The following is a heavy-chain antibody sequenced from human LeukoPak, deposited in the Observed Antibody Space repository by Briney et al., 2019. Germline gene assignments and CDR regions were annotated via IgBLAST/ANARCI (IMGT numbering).Heavy chain of an antibody. V-gene: IGHV1-69*06. D-gene: IGHD6-13*01. CDR2: IIPIFGTA. Sequence: SVKVSCKASGGTFSSHAISWVRQAPGQGLEWMGRIIPIFGTANYAQKFQGRVTITADKSTSTAYMELSSLRSEDTAVYYCARGGTRIAAAGKDPSYYYYYMDVWGKGTTVTVSS. CDR1: GGTFSSHA. J-gene: IGHJ6*03. CDR3: ARGGTRIAAAGKDPSYYYYYMDV.